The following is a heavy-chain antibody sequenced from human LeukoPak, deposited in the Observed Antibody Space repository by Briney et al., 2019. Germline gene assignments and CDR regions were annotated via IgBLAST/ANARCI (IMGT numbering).Heavy chain of an antibody. D-gene: IGHD4-17*01. CDR2: IYFSGST. Sequence: SETLSLTCSVSGGSISGHYWSWIRQPPGKGLEWIGYIYFSGSTTYNPSLKSRVTILVDTSKNQFSLKLSSVTAADTAVYYCARRAVYGATYYFDYWGQGTLVTVSS. J-gene: IGHJ4*02. V-gene: IGHV4-59*08. CDR3: ARRAVYGATYYFDY. CDR1: GGSISGHY.